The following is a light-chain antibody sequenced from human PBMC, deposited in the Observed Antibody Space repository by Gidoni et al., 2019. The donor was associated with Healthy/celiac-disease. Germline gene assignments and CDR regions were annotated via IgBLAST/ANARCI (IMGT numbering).Light chain of an antibody. J-gene: IGKJ4*01. V-gene: IGKV3-11*01. Sequence: EIVLTQSPATLSLSPGDRATLSCRASQSVSSYLAWYQQKPGQAPRLLIYDASNRATGIPARFSGSGSGTDVTLTISSLEPEDFAVYYCQQRSNWPPLTFGGXTKVEIK. CDR3: QQRSNWPPLT. CDR2: DAS. CDR1: QSVSSY.